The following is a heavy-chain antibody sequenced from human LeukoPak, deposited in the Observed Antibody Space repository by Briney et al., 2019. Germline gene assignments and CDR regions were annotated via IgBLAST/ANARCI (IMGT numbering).Heavy chain of an antibody. D-gene: IGHD3-10*01. Sequence: GGSLRLSCAASGFTFSSYEMNWVRQAPGKGLEGVSYISSSGSTIYYADSVKGRFTISRDNAKNSLYLQMNSLRAEDTAVYYCARDERITMVRGVIAFDYWGQGTLVTVSS. CDR3: ARDERITMVRGVIAFDY. V-gene: IGHV3-48*03. CDR1: GFTFSSYE. J-gene: IGHJ4*02. CDR2: ISSSGSTI.